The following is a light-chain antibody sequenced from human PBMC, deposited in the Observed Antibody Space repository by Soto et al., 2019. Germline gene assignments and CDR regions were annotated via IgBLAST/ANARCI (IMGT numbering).Light chain of an antibody. J-gene: IGKJ1*01. CDR1: QAINNY. CDR3: QQTYSNLWT. Sequence: DIQMTQSPSSLSASVGDRVAITCRASQAINNYLAWYQQKPGKFPKLLIYAASTLHPGVPSRFSGRGSGTDFTLTINNLQREDFADYFCQQTYSNLWTFGQGTKVDIK. CDR2: AAS. V-gene: IGKV1-27*01.